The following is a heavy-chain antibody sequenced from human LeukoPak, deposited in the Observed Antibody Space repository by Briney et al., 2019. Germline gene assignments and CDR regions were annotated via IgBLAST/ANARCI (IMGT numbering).Heavy chain of an antibody. CDR2: IYYSGST. J-gene: IGHJ6*02. CDR1: GGSISSYY. D-gene: IGHD5-18*01. CDR3: ARHGQLWSRSMNYSMDV. V-gene: IGHV4-59*08. Sequence: SETLSLTCTVSGGSISSYYWSWIRQPPGKGLEWIGYIYYSGSTNYNPSLKSRVTISVDTSKNQFSLKLSSVTAADTAVYYCARHGQLWSRSMNYSMDVWGQGTTVTVSS.